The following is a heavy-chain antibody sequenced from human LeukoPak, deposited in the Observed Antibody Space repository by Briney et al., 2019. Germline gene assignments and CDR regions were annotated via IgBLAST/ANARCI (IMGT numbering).Heavy chain of an antibody. V-gene: IGHV3-33*06. CDR3: AKQRDYYDSSGYYRGYYFDY. D-gene: IGHD3-22*01. CDR1: GFTFSSYG. Sequence: PGGSLRLSCAASGFTFSSYGMHWVRQAPGKGLEWVAVIWYDGSNKYYADSVKGRFTISRDNPKNTLYLQMNSLRAEDTAVYYCAKQRDYYDSSGYYRGYYFDYWGQGTLVTVSS. CDR2: IWYDGSNK. J-gene: IGHJ4*02.